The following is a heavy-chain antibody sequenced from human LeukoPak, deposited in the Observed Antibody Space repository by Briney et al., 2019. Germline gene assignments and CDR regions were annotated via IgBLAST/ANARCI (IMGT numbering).Heavy chain of an antibody. D-gene: IGHD1-26*01. CDR2: ISSSSSYI. CDR1: GFTFSSYS. Sequence: PGGSLRLSCAASGFTFSSYSMNWVRQAPGKGLEWVSSISSSSSYIYYADSVKGRFTISRDNAKNSLYLQMNSLRAEVTAVYYCARDPARVGATDFDYWGQGTLVTVSS. V-gene: IGHV3-21*01. CDR3: ARDPARVGATDFDY. J-gene: IGHJ4*02.